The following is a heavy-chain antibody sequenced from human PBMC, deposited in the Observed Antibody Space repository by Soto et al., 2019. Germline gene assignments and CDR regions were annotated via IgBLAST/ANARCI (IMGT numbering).Heavy chain of an antibody. CDR3: ASVNSSSWPSGYYYMDV. V-gene: IGHV4-39*01. CDR1: GGSISSSSYY. CDR2: IYYSGST. J-gene: IGHJ6*03. D-gene: IGHD6-13*01. Sequence: SETLSLTCTVSGGSISSSSYYWGWIRQPPGKGLEWIGSIYYSGSTYYNPSLKSRVTISVDTSKNQFSLKLSSVTAADTAVYYCASVNSSSWPSGYYYMDVWGKGTTVTVSS.